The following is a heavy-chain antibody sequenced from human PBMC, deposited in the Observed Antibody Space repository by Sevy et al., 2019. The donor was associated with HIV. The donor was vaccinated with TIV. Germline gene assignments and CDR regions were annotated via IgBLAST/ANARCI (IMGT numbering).Heavy chain of an antibody. Sequence: GGSLRLSCTASGFAFSTYGMHWVRQAPGKGLEWVAISWYEGINKDYAEPVKGRFTISGDNSKNTLYLQRNSLRVDETAVYYCARERRSSGIDYWGQGTLVTVSS. J-gene: IGHJ4*01. CDR2: SWYEGINK. CDR1: GFAFSTYG. D-gene: IGHD3-10*01. CDR3: ARERRSSGIDY. V-gene: IGHV3-33*01.